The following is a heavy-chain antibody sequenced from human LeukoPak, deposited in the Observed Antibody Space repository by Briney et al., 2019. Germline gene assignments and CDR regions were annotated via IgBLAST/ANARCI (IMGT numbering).Heavy chain of an antibody. CDR3: ARSDYGDYDLLTWFDP. CDR1: GGSITRGSYY. J-gene: IGHJ5*02. V-gene: IGHV4-61*09. CDR2: VFTSGNT. Sequence: SETLSLTCAVSGGSITRGSYYWTWIRQPAGKALEWIGHVFTSGNTNYNPSLKGRVTMSVDTSKNQFSLKLRSVTAADTAVYYCARSDYGDYDLLTWFDPWGQGTLVTVSS. D-gene: IGHD4-17*01.